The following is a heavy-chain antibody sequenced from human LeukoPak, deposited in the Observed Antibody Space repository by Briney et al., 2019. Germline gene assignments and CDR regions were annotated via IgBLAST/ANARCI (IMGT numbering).Heavy chain of an antibody. CDR2: ISGSGGST. Sequence: GGSLRLSCAASGFTFSTYAMSWVRQAPGKGLEWVSSISGSGGSTYYADSVKGRVTISRDTSKNTLYLQMNSQRAADTAVYYCVKSGYNRFDYWGQGALVTVSS. J-gene: IGHJ4*02. CDR3: VKSGYNRFDY. D-gene: IGHD5-24*01. CDR1: GFTFSTYA. V-gene: IGHV3-23*01.